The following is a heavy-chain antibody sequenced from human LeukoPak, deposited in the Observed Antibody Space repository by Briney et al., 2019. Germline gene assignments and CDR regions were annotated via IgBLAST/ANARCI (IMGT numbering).Heavy chain of an antibody. CDR2: IIPIFGTA. CDR3: ARRMVPNRFDP. V-gene: IGHV1-69*13. Sequence: GASVKVSCKASGGTFSGFPISGVGQAPGQGLEWMGGIIPIFGTANYAQKFQGRVTITADESTSTAYMELSSLRSEDTAVYYCARRMVPNRFDPWGQGTLVTVSS. D-gene: IGHD2-8*01. J-gene: IGHJ5*02. CDR1: GGTFSGFP.